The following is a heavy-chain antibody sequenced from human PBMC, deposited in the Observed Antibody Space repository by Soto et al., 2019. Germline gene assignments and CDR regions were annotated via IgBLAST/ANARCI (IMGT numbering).Heavy chain of an antibody. CDR3: EIPSLAAAALGSLDY. V-gene: IGHV3-23*01. CDR1: GFIFSDYA. Sequence: VQLLDSRGGLVQPGGSLRLSCAASGFIFSDYAMIWVRQAPGKGLEWVPTISGSGYSTHYADSVKGRFTISRDNSRNTVHLQMNSVRAEDMALYYCEIPSLAAAALGSLDYWGKGTVVTVS. CDR2: ISGSGYST. D-gene: IGHD6-13*01. J-gene: IGHJ4*02.